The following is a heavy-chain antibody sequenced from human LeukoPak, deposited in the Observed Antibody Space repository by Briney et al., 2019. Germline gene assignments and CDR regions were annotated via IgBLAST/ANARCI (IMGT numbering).Heavy chain of an antibody. V-gene: IGHV3-7*01. CDR1: GFTFSNYW. J-gene: IGHJ6*03. D-gene: IGHD3-22*01. CDR2: IKQDGSEK. CDR3: ARESYDSSGYYYYYYYYMDV. Sequence: PGGSLRLSCAASGFTFSNYWMTWVRQAPGKGLEWVANIKQDGSEKYYVDSVKGRFTISRDNAKNSLYLQMNSLRAEDTAVYYCARESYDSSGYYYYYYYYMDVWGKGTTVTISS.